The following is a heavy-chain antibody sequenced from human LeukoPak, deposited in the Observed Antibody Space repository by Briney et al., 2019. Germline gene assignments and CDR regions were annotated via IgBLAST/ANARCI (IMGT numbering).Heavy chain of an antibody. V-gene: IGHV3-11*05. D-gene: IGHD1-26*01. J-gene: IGHJ4*02. CDR1: GFTFSDYY. CDR2: ISSSSSYT. Sequence: PGGSLRLSCAASGFTFSDYYMSWIRQAPGKGLEGVSYISSSSSYTNYADSVKGRFTISRDNAKNSLYLQMNSLRAEDTAVYYCARDTRVGATKRGSFYFDYWGQGTLVTVSS. CDR3: ARDTRVGATKRGSFYFDY.